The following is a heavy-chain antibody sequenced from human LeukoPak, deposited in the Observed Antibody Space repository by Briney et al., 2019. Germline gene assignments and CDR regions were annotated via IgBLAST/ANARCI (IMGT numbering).Heavy chain of an antibody. Sequence: AGTLRCYCAASGFAFNGFYMFWIRQAPGQGLEWISYISNSGSTLYYADSVKGRFTISRDNDKNLLYLQMNSLRADDTAVYYCARDALGSYDYWGQGTLVTVSS. CDR2: ISNSGSTL. CDR3: ARDALGSYDY. CDR1: GFAFNGFY. J-gene: IGHJ4*02. D-gene: IGHD3-10*01. V-gene: IGHV3-11*01.